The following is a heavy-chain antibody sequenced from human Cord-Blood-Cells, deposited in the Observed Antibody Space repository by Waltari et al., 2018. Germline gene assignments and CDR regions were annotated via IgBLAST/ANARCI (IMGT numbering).Heavy chain of an antibody. CDR1: GGSFSGYY. D-gene: IGHD2-15*01. J-gene: IGHJ2*01. Sequence: QVQLQQWGAGLLKPSETLSLTCAVYGGSFSGYYWSWIRQPPGKGLEWSGEINHSGSTNYNPSLKSRVTISVDTSKNQFSLKLSSVTAADTAVYYCARQYCSGGSCNYWYFDLWGRGTLVTVSS. CDR3: ARQYCSGGSCNYWYFDL. V-gene: IGHV4-34*01. CDR2: INHSGST.